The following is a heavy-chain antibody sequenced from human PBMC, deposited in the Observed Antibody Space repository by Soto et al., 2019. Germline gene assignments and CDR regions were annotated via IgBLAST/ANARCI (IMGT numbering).Heavy chain of an antibody. J-gene: IGHJ4*02. CDR3: ASQSSEWLHFAR. CDR2: ISSSSSTI. D-gene: IGHD5-12*01. V-gene: IGHV3-48*01. CDR1: GFTFSSYS. Sequence: LRLSCAASGFTFSSYSMNWVRQAPGKGLEWVSYISSSSSTIYYADSVKGRFTISRDNAKNSLYLQMNSLRAEDTAVYYCASQSSEWLHFARWGQGTLVTVSS.